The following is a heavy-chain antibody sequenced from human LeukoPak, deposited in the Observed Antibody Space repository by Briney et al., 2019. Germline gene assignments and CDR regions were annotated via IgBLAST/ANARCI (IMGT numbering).Heavy chain of an antibody. CDR2: IYYSGST. D-gene: IGHD6-13*01. Sequence: SETXSXXCTVSGGSISSSSYYWGWIRQPPGKGLEWIGSIYYSGSTYYNPSLKSRVTISVDTSKNQFSLKLSSVTAADTAVYYCARGYSTWSLDYWGQGTLVTVSS. J-gene: IGHJ4*02. CDR1: GGSISSSSYY. CDR3: ARGYSTWSLDY. V-gene: IGHV4-39*07.